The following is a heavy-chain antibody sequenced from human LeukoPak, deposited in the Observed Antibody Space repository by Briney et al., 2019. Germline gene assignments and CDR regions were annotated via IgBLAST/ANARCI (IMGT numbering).Heavy chain of an antibody. J-gene: IGHJ4*02. V-gene: IGHV3-53*01. CDR3: ARSESSRPGNEYYFDY. CDR2: IYSGGST. D-gene: IGHD6-6*01. Sequence: GGSLRLSCAASGFTVSSNYMSWVRQAPGKGLEWVSVIYSGGSTYYADSVKGRFTISRDNSKNTLYLQMNSLRAEDTAVSYCARSESSRPGNEYYFDYWGQGTLVTVSS. CDR1: GFTVSSNY.